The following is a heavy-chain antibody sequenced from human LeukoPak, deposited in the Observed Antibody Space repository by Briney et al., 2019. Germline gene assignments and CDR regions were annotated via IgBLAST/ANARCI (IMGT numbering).Heavy chain of an antibody. CDR3: ASYGSGSYNGMDV. D-gene: IGHD3-10*01. CDR1: GYSFTSYW. Sequence: GESLKIYCMGSGYSFTSYWISWVRQMPGKGLEWMGRIDPSDSYTNYSPSFRGHVTISADKSISTAYLQWSSLTASDTAMYYCASYGSGSYNGMDVWGKGTTVTVSS. V-gene: IGHV5-10-1*01. J-gene: IGHJ6*04. CDR2: IDPSDSYT.